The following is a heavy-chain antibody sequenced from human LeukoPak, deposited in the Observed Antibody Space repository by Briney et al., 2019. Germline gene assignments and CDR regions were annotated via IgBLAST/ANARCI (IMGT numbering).Heavy chain of an antibody. CDR2: FYWDDDK. D-gene: IGHD5-12*01. CDR1: DGSISGCNFY. CDR3: VHRRSGYSWNHGDFDY. V-gene: IGHV2-5*08. J-gene: IGHJ4*02. Sequence: TLSLTCTVSDGSISGCNFYWTWIRQPPGEALQWLALFYWDDDKRYSPSLRSRLTITKDTSKNQVVLTMTNMDPVDTATYYCVHRRSGYSWNHGDFDYWGQGTLVTVSS.